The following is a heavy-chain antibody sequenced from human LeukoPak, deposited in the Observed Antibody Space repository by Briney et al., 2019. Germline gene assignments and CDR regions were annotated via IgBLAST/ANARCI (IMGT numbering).Heavy chain of an antibody. J-gene: IGHJ3*02. CDR2: INPNSGGT. D-gene: IGHD2-2*01. CDR1: GYTFTGYY. CDR3: ATARLRPSTPAQHAFDI. Sequence: GASVKVSCKASGYTFTGYYMHWVRQAPGQGLEWMGWINPNSGGTNYAQKFQGWVTMTRDTSISTAYMELSRLRSDDTAVYYCATARLRPSTPAQHAFDIWGQGTMVTVSS. V-gene: IGHV1-2*04.